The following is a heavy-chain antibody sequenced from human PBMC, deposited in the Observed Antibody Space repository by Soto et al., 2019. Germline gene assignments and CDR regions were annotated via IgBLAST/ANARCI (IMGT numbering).Heavy chain of an antibody. D-gene: IGHD3-3*02. CDR1: GFTFSNFD. CDR2: IGSTGDT. CDR3: ARSIYYGMDV. Sequence: GSLRLSCAASGFTFSNFDMHWVRQGTGKGLEWVSAIGSTGDTYYAGSVRGRCTISRENAKNSLYLQMNSLRAGDTAVYYCARSIYYGMDVWGQGTTVTVSS. V-gene: IGHV3-13*01. J-gene: IGHJ6*02.